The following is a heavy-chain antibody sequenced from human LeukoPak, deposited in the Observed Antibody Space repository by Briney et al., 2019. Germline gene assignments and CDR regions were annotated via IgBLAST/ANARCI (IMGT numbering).Heavy chain of an antibody. D-gene: IGHD4-23*01. Sequence: GASVKVSCKASGGTFSSYAISWVRQAPGQGLEWMGGIIPIFGTANYAQKFQGRVTITTDESTSTAYMELSSLRSEDTAVYYCARSRNYGGKLGGPLYFDYWGREPWSPSPQ. CDR1: GGTFSSYA. CDR3: ARSRNYGGKLGGPLYFDY. CDR2: IIPIFGTA. J-gene: IGHJ4*02. V-gene: IGHV1-69*05.